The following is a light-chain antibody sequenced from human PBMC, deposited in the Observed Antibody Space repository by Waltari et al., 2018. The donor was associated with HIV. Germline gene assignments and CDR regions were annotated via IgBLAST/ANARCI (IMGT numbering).Light chain of an antibody. V-gene: IGLV2-14*03. CDR2: DVS. J-gene: IGLJ2*01. Sequence: QSVLTQPASVSGSPGQSITISCTGTNDDIGSYIYVSWYQQHPGKVPKLLMYDVSSRPSGVSNRFSGSKSGNTASLSISGIQTEDEAHYYCTSYTSTATVVFGGGTKLTVL. CDR1: NDDIGSYIY. CDR3: TSYTSTATVV.